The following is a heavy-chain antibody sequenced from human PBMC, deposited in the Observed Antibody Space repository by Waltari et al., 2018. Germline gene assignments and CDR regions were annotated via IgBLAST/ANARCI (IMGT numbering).Heavy chain of an antibody. CDR3: TXIALWFGDPVDX. D-gene: IGHD3-10*01. V-gene: IGHV3-15*07. J-gene: IGHJ4*02. Sequence: EVQLXESGXGLVEPGGSLRLSCGASGFTFNNAWMHWVRQAPGKGXEWLGXIKSDXYGGTXDYAAPVKGRXTISRDDSKNTLYLQMNXLKTEDTAXYXCTXIALWFGDPVDXWGQGTLVTVSA. CDR1: GFTFNNAW. CDR2: IKSDXYGGTX.